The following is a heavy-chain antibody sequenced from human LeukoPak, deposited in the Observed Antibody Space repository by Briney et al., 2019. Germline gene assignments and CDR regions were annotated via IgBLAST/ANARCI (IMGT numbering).Heavy chain of an antibody. CDR3: ARIPHPDYADAQ. J-gene: IGHJ4*02. CDR1: GFTFSSYW. D-gene: IGHD4-17*01. CDR2: IKQDGSEK. Sequence: GGSLRLSCAASGFTFSSYWMSWVRQAPGKGLEWVANIKQDGSEKYYVDSVKGRFTISRDNGKKLVHLQLNSLRAEDTAVYFCARIPHPDYADAQWGQGTLVIVSS. V-gene: IGHV3-7*01.